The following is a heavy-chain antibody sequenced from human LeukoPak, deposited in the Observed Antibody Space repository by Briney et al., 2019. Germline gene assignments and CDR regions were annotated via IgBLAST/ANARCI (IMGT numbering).Heavy chain of an antibody. CDR2: ISYDGSNK. V-gene: IGHV3-30-3*01. Sequence: GGSLRLSCAASGFTFSSYAMHWVRQAPGKGLEWVAVISYDGSNKYYADSVKGRFTISRDNSKNTLYLQMNSLRAEDTAVYYCARDQGYSYGYDAWGQGTPVTVSS. D-gene: IGHD5-18*01. CDR1: GFTFSSYA. CDR3: ARDQGYSYGYDA. J-gene: IGHJ5*02.